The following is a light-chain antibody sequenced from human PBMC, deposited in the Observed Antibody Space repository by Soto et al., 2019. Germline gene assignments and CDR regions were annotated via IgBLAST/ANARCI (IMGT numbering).Light chain of an antibody. Sequence: QSVLTQPPSVSGAPWQRVTISCSGSSSNIGNNAVNWYQQLPGEAPKLLIYYDDLVPSGVSARFSGSKSGTSVSLAISGLQSEDEADYYCSTWDDSLNAVVFGGGTKLTVL. CDR1: SSNIGNNA. CDR2: YDD. J-gene: IGLJ2*01. V-gene: IGLV1-36*01. CDR3: STWDDSLNAVV.